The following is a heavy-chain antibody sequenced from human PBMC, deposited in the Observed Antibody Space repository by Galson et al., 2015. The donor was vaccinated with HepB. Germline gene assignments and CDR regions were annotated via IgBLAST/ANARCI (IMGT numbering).Heavy chain of an antibody. J-gene: IGHJ4*02. V-gene: IGHV1-18*01. Sequence: TFTTYGVSWVRQAPGQGLEWMGRISAYNGNTDYAQKFQGRVTMTTDTSTSTAYMELRSLRSDDTAIYYCARGGVATIGGPTFDYWGQGTLVTVSS. D-gene: IGHD5-24*01. CDR2: ISAYNGNT. CDR1: TFTTYG. CDR3: ARGGVATIGGPTFDY.